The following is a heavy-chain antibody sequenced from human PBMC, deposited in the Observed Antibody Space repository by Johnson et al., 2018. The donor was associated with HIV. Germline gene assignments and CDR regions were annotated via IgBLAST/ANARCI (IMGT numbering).Heavy chain of an antibody. CDR2: ISSSGSTI. CDR1: GFTFSDYY. Sequence: QVQLVESGGGLVKPGGSLRLSCAASGFTFSDYYMSWIRQAPGKGLAWVSYISSSGSTIYYADSVKGRFSISRDKSKDTLYLQMSSLRAEDTAVYYCAKGRGYDYDALDFWGQGTMVTVSS. J-gene: IGHJ3*01. V-gene: IGHV3-11*01. D-gene: IGHD5-12*01. CDR3: AKGRGYDYDALDF.